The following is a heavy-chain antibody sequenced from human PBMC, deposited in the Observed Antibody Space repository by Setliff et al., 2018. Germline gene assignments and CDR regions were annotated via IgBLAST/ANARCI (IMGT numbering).Heavy chain of an antibody. CDR3: AKHDGRSSFDY. Sequence: SETLSLTCTVSGGSVRGYYWSWIRQPPGKGLEWIGYMYYSGDTNYNPSLKSRVTISVDTSKNQFSLKLSSVTAADTAVYYCAKHDGRSSFDYWGQGTLVTVSS. V-gene: IGHV4-59*08. D-gene: IGHD6-6*01. J-gene: IGHJ4*02. CDR2: MYYSGDT. CDR1: GGSVRGYY.